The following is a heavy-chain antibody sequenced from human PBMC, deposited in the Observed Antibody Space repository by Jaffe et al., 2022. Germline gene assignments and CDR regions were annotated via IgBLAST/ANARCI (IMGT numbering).Heavy chain of an antibody. D-gene: IGHD3-10*01. CDR2: IYHSGST. J-gene: IGHJ6*03. CDR3: ARNVYYYGSGSYSPFGDPDYYYYMDV. V-gene: IGHV4-38-2*01. Sequence: QVQLQESGPGLVKPSETLSLTCAVSGYSISSGYYWGWIRQPPGKGLEWIGSIYHSGSTYYNPSLKSRVTISVDTSKNQFSLKLSSVTAADTAVYYCARNVYYYGSGSYSPFGDPDYYYYMDVWGKGTTVTVSS. CDR1: GYSISSGYY.